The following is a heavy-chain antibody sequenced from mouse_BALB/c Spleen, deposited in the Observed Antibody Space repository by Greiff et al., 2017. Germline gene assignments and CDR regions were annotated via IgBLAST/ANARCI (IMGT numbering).Heavy chain of an antibody. CDR1: GYSITSDYA. Sequence: VQLKESGPGLVKPSQSLSLTCTVTGYSITSDYAWNWIRQFPGNKLEWMGYISYSGSTSYNPSLKSRISITRDTSKNQFFLQLNSVTTEDTATYYCASGLRLAWFAYWGQGTLVTVSA. V-gene: IGHV3-2*02. D-gene: IGHD1-2*01. CDR3: ASGLRLAWFAY. J-gene: IGHJ3*01. CDR2: ISYSGST.